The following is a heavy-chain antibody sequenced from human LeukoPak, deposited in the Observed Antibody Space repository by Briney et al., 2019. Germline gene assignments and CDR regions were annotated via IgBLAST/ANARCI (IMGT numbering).Heavy chain of an antibody. CDR3: ARDTYYYDSSGYYSDAFDI. Sequence: SETLSLTCTVSGGSISSYYWSWIRQPPGKGLEWIGYIYYSGSTNYNPSLKSRVTISVDTSKNQFSLKLSSVTAADTAVYYCARDTYYYDSSGYYSDAFDIWGQGTTVTVSS. J-gene: IGHJ3*02. CDR2: IYYSGST. D-gene: IGHD3-22*01. V-gene: IGHV4-59*01. CDR1: GGSISSYY.